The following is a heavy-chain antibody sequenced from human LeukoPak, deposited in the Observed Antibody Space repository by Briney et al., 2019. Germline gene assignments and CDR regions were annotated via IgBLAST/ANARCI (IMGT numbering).Heavy chain of an antibody. CDR2: TYYRSKWYN. V-gene: IGHV6-1*01. D-gene: IGHD5-24*01. CDR3: ARGRTALGGYNNAFDI. CDR1: GDSVSSNSAA. J-gene: IGHJ3*02. Sequence: SQTLSLTCAISGDSVSSNSAAWNWIRQSPLRGLEWLGRTYYRSKWYNDYAVSVKSRITIHPETSKNQFSLQLNSVTPEDTAVYYCARGRTALGGYNNAFDIWGQGTMVTVSS.